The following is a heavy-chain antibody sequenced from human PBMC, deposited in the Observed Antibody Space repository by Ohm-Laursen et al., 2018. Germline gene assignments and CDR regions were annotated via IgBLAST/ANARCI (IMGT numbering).Heavy chain of an antibody. V-gene: IGHV4-4*07. J-gene: IGHJ6*02. CDR3: TRQGSSSNNYYYNGMDV. D-gene: IGHD6-6*01. Sequence: SETLSLTCAVSGGSISGHYWTWIRQPAGKGLDWIGLIYSRGNTDYNPSLKSRVTISLDTSKNQFSLKLNSVTAADTAVYFCTRQGSSSNNYYYNGMDVWGQGTTVTVSS. CDR1: GGSISGHY. CDR2: IYSRGNT.